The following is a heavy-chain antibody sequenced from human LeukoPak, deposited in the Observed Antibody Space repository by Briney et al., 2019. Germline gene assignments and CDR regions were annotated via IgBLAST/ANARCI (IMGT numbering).Heavy chain of an antibody. D-gene: IGHD2-2*01. CDR2: ISSSGSTI. Sequence: GGSLRLSCAASGFTFSSYEMNWVRQAPGKGLEWVSYISSSGSTIYYADSVKGRFTISRDNAKNSLYLQMNSLRAEDTAVYYCARKEIVPAAYFDYWGQGTLVTVSS. CDR3: ARKEIVPAAYFDY. CDR1: GFTFSSYE. J-gene: IGHJ4*02. V-gene: IGHV3-48*03.